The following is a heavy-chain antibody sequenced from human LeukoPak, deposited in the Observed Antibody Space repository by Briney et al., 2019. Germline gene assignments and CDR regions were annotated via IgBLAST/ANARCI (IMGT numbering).Heavy chain of an antibody. CDR2: IWYDGSNK. V-gene: IGHV3-33*01. CDR3: ARDRGYSDYASYFDY. CDR1: GFTFSSYG. J-gene: IGHJ4*02. Sequence: GGSLRLSCAAFGFTFSSYGMHWVRQAPGKGLEWVAVIWYDGSNKYYADSVKGRFTISRDNSKNTLYLQMNSLRAEDTAVYYCARDRGYSDYASYFDYWGQGTLVTVSS. D-gene: IGHD4-11*01.